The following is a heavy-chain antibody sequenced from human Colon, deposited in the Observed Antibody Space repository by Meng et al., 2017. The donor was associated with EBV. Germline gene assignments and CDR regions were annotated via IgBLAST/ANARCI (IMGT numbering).Heavy chain of an antibody. Sequence: QVQLQESGPGLVKPSXXLSLTCTVSGGSISSGGFYWSWIRQPPGKGLEWIAYIYHSGSTNYNPSLKSRVTISVDKSKNQFSLNLSSVTAADTAVYYCARVGQWLPIDYWGQGTLVTVSS. CDR3: ARVGQWLPIDY. D-gene: IGHD6-19*01. CDR2: IYHSGST. J-gene: IGHJ4*02. CDR1: GGSISSGGFY. V-gene: IGHV4-31*03.